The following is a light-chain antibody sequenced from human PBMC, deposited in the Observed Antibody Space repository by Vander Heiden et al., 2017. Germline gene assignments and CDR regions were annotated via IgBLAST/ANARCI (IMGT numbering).Light chain of an antibody. CDR3: LQYDKLPPT. CDR2: DAS. CDR1: QDLINY. J-gene: IGKJ4*02. V-gene: IGKV1-33*01. Sequence: DIQMTQSPSSLPASVGDRASITCQASQDLINYLSWYQQRPGQAPRLLIYDASNWVTGVPARFSGSGAGTDFTLKISRVQAEDIGAYYCLQYDKLPPTFGEGTKVEIK.